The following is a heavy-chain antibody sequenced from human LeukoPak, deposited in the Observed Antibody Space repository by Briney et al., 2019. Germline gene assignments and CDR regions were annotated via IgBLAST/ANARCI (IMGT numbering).Heavy chain of an antibody. CDR3: ARNIARNGMAV. CDR2: ISSSGSII. V-gene: IGHV3-48*04. Sequence: GGSLRLSCAASGFTFSNYNMNCVRQAPGKGLEWVSYISSSGSIIYYADSVKGRFTISRDNAKNSLYLQMNSVRAEDTAVYYCARNIARNGMAVWGQGTTVTVSS. D-gene: IGHD2/OR15-2a*01. J-gene: IGHJ6*02. CDR1: GFTFSNYN.